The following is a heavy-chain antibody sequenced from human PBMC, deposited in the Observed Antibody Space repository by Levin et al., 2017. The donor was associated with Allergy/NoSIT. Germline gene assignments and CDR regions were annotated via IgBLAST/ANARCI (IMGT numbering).Heavy chain of an antibody. CDR1: GGTFSSYA. J-gene: IGHJ5*02. CDR3: ARVSGKYYGSGSYRRFDP. Sequence: SVKVSCKASGGTFSSYAISWVRQAPGQGLEWMGGIIPIFGTANYAQKFQGRVTITADESTSTAYMELSSLRSEDTAVYYCARVSGKYYGSGSYRRFDPWGQGTLVTVSS. D-gene: IGHD3-10*01. V-gene: IGHV1-69*13. CDR2: IIPIFGTA.